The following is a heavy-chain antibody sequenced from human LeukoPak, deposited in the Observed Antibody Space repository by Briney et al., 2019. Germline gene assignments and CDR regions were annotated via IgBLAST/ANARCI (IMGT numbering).Heavy chain of an antibody. CDR3: AKGGGYYGSGSYYYYYMDV. J-gene: IGHJ6*03. CDR2: IRYDGSNK. Sequence: GGSLRLSCAASGFTFSSYGMHWVRQAPGKGLEWVAFIRYDGSNKYYADSVKGRFTISRDNSKNTLYLQMNSLRAEDTAVYYCAKGGGYYGSGSYYYYYMDVWGKGTTVTVSS. D-gene: IGHD3-10*01. CDR1: GFTFSSYG. V-gene: IGHV3-30*02.